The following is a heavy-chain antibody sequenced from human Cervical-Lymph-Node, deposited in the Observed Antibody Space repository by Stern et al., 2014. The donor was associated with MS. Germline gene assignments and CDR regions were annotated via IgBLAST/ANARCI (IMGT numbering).Heavy chain of an antibody. V-gene: IGHV2-70*04. Sequence: VTLKESGPALVKATQTLTLTCTFSGFSLTARGMSVSWIRQPPGKALEWLALIDWEDNRLSSTSLKTRLTISKDTSGNQVVLTMTHVDPVDTATYYCARIIRRGYIMGQFDYWGQGTLVTVSS. CDR3: ARIIRRGYIMGQFDY. CDR2: IDWEDNR. D-gene: IGHD5-18*01. J-gene: IGHJ4*01. CDR1: GFSLTARGMS.